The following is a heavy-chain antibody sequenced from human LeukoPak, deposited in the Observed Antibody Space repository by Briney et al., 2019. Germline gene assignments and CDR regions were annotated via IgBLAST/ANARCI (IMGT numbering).Heavy chain of an antibody. D-gene: IGHD3-22*01. CDR3: AKAFDAGGYYRLFDY. CDR1: GFTFSSYA. V-gene: IGHV3-23*01. CDR2: ISGSGGST. Sequence: GGSLRLSCAASGFTFSSYAMSWVRQAPGKGLEWVSAISGSGGSTYYADSVKGRFTISRDNTKNTLYLQMNSLRAEDTAVYYCAKAFDAGGYYRLFDYWGQGTLVTVSS. J-gene: IGHJ4*02.